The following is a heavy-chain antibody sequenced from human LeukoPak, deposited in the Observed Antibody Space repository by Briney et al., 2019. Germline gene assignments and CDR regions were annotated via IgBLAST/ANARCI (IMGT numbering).Heavy chain of an antibody. Sequence: ASVKVSCKASGYTFTVYYMHWVRQAPGQGLEWMGWIDPNSGGTNYAQKFQGRVTMTRDTSISTAYMELSRLRSDDTAVYYCARVNRKSSIAARSLLRYWGQGTLVTVSS. J-gene: IGHJ4*02. V-gene: IGHV1-2*02. CDR2: IDPNSGGT. D-gene: IGHD6-6*01. CDR3: ARVNRKSSIAARSLLRY. CDR1: GYTFTVYY.